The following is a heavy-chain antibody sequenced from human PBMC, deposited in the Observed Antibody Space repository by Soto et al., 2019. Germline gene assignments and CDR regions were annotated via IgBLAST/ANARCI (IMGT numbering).Heavy chain of an antibody. CDR3: SRVEPTWPFDY. CDR1: GYTSTSYY. CDR2: INPSGGST. V-gene: IGHV1-46*01. J-gene: IGHJ4*02. Sequence: ASVKVSCKASGYTSTSYYMHWVRQAPGQGLEWMGIINPSGGSTSYAQKFKGRVTMTRDTSTSTVYMELSSLRSEDTAVYYCSRVEPTWPFDYWGQGTLVTVSS. D-gene: IGHD3-16*01.